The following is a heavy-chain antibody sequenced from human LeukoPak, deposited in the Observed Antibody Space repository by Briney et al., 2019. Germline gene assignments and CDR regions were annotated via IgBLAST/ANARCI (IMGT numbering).Heavy chain of an antibody. Sequence: SETLSLTCTVSGGSISSYYWSWIRQPPGKGLEWIGYIYYSGSTNYNPSLKSRVTISVDTSKNQFSLKLSSVTAADTAVYYCARVPYSSGWYPGYYYYYMDVWGKGTTVTVSS. CDR3: ARVPYSSGWYPGYYYYYMDV. D-gene: IGHD6-19*01. CDR2: IYYSGST. J-gene: IGHJ6*03. V-gene: IGHV4-59*01. CDR1: GGSISSYY.